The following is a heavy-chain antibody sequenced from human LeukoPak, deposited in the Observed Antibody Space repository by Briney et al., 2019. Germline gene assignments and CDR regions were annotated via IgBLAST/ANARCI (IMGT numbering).Heavy chain of an antibody. D-gene: IGHD6-6*01. CDR2: INPSGGGT. CDR1: GYTFTSYY. J-gene: IGHJ6*02. CDR3: ARGVYSSSSFYYYGMDV. Sequence: GASVKVSCKASGYTFTSYYMHWVRQAPGQGLEWMGIINPSGGGTNYAQKFQGRVTMTRDTSISTAYMELSRLRSDDTAVYYCARGVYSSSSFYYYGMDVWGQGTTVTVSS. V-gene: IGHV1-2*02.